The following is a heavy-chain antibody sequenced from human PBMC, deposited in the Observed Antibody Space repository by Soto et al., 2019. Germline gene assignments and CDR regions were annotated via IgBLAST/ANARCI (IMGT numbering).Heavy chain of an antibody. Sequence: QVQLVQSGTEVKKPGSSVNVSCKSSGGSFSSYTIGWVRQAPGQGLEWMGRIIPILGIANYAQKFQGRVTTTADTSTSASYMELSSLTSPDTAVYYCARGVNIADAFDIWGPGTVVTVSS. CDR3: ARGVNIADAFDI. CDR2: IIPILGIA. V-gene: IGHV1-69*02. J-gene: IGHJ3*02. CDR1: GGSFSSYT. D-gene: IGHD3-10*01.